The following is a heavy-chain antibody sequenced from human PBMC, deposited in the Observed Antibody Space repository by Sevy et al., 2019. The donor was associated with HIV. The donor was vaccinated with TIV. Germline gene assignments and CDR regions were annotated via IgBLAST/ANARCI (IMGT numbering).Heavy chain of an antibody. CDR1: GFTFSSYA. V-gene: IGHV3-23*01. D-gene: IGHD3-10*01. CDR2: ISGSGGST. J-gene: IGHJ4*02. Sequence: GGSLRLSCAASGFTFSSYAMSWVRQAPGKGLEWVSAISGSGGSTYYADSVKGRFTISRDNSKNTLHLQMNSLRAEDTAVYYCAKESRLYYYGSGSYYGFDYWGQGTLVTVSS. CDR3: AKESRLYYYGSGSYYGFDY.